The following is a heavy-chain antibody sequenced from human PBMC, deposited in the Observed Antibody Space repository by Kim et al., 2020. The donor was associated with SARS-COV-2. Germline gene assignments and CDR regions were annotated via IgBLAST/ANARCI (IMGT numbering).Heavy chain of an antibody. CDR2: T. Sequence: TAKAASVKGRFTMSRDESKNTAYLQMNSLKTEDTAVYYCTLRVGATTEDYWGQGTLVTVSS. CDR3: TLRVGATTEDY. D-gene: IGHD1-26*01. J-gene: IGHJ4*02. V-gene: IGHV3-73*01.